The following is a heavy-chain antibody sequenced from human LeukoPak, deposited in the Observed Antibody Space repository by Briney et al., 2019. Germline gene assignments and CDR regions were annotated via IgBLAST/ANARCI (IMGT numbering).Heavy chain of an antibody. D-gene: IGHD3-10*01. J-gene: IGHJ5*02. Sequence: SETLSLTCTVSGGSISSYYWSWIRQLAGTALEWIGRIYTSGTITYNPSLKSRVTMSVDTSKNQFSLKLSSVTAADTAVYYCARDSGTTGEVKSDPWGQGTLVTVSS. V-gene: IGHV4-4*07. CDR2: IYTSGTI. CDR3: ARDSGTTGEVKSDP. CDR1: GGSISSYY.